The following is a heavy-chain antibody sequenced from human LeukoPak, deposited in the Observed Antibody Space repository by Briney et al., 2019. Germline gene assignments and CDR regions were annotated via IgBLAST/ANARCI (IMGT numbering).Heavy chain of an antibody. CDR3: ARGYSRVLIDY. J-gene: IGHJ4*02. D-gene: IGHD4-11*01. Sequence: SETLSLTCAVSGVPLNNYYWSWLRQPPGKGLEWIGEIQQSTRSNYNPSLKSRVTISADTSKSHLFLKLTSVTAADAAVYYCARGYSRVLIDYWGQGTLVTVSS. V-gene: IGHV4-34*01. CDR2: IQQSTRS. CDR1: GVPLNNYY.